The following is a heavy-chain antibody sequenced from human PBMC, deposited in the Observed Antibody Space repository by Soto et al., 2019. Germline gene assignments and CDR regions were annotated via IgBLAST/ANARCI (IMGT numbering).Heavy chain of an antibody. V-gene: IGHV3-30*18. Sequence: GGSLRLSCAASGFTFSSYGMHWVRQAPGKGLEWVAVISYDGSNKYYADSVKGRFTISRDNSKNTLYLQMNSLRAEDTAVYYCAKGRRLGPFDYWGQGTLVTVSS. CDR3: AKGRRLGPFDY. J-gene: IGHJ4*02. CDR2: ISYDGSNK. D-gene: IGHD6-19*01. CDR1: GFTFSSYG.